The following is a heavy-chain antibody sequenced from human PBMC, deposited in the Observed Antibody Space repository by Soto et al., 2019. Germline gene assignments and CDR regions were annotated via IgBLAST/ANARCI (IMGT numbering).Heavy chain of an antibody. D-gene: IGHD3-22*01. CDR2: MSSDSTYI. CDR1: EFTFSDYS. J-gene: IGHJ6*02. V-gene: IGHV3-21*01. Sequence: DVQLVDSGGGLVKPGGSLRLSCAGSEFTFSDYSMNWGRQAPGKGLEWVSSMSSDSTYIYYADSVKGRFTISRDNAKNLLYLQMDSLRVEDTAVYYCMGGYYDRYYYYGLDVWGQGTAVIVSS. CDR3: MGGYYDRYYYYGLDV.